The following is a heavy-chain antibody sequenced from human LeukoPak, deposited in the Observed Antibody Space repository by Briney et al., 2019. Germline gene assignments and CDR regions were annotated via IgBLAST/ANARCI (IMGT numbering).Heavy chain of an antibody. Sequence: MPGGSLRLSCAASGFTFSSYSMNWVRQAPGKGLEWVSSISSSSSYIYYADSVKGRFTISRDNAKNSLYLQMNSLRAEDTAVYYCARVPSYGSGSYSVDYWGQGTLVTVSS. CDR1: GFTFSSYS. J-gene: IGHJ4*02. V-gene: IGHV3-21*01. D-gene: IGHD3-10*01. CDR3: ARVPSYGSGSYSVDY. CDR2: ISSSSSYI.